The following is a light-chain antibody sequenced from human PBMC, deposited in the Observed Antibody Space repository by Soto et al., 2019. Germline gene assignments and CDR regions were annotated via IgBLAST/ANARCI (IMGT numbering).Light chain of an antibody. V-gene: IGLV2-14*01. CDR3: SSYTSSRTHYV. CDR2: EVR. Sequence: QSVLTQPASVSGSPGQSITISCTGTSGDVGGYNFVSWYQQQPGKAPKLMIYEVRTRPSGVSNRFSGSKSGNTASLTISGLQAEDEADYYCSSYTSSRTHYVFGTGTKV. CDR1: SGDVGGYNF. J-gene: IGLJ1*01.